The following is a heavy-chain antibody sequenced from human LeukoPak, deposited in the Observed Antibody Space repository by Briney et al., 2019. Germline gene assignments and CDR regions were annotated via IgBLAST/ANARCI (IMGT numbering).Heavy chain of an antibody. J-gene: IGHJ4*02. Sequence: SETLSLTCTVSGGAISTDSYYWSWIRQPAGKGLDWIGRLYISGSTNYSPSLRSRVTISVDTSKNQFSLKLSSVTVADTAVYYCARMGYYDSRAYYFDYWGQGTLVTVSS. V-gene: IGHV4-61*02. CDR2: LYISGST. CDR3: ARMGYYDSRAYYFDY. D-gene: IGHD3-22*01. CDR1: GGAISTDSYY.